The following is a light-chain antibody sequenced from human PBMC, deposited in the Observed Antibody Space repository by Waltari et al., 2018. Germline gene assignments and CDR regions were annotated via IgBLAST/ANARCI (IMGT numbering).Light chain of an antibody. CDR1: SSDVGGYNY. Sequence: QSALTQPASVSGSPGQLITISCTGTSSDVGGYNYVSWYQQHPGKAPKLMIYDVSKRPSGVSNRFPGSMSGNTASLTISGLQAEDEADYYCSSYTSSSTLFGGGTKLTVL. CDR3: SSYTSSSTL. V-gene: IGLV2-14*01. J-gene: IGLJ3*02. CDR2: DVS.